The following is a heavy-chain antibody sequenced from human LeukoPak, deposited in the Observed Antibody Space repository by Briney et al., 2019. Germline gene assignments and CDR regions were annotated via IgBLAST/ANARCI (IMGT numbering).Heavy chain of an antibody. V-gene: IGHV3-30*02. CDR1: GFFFSDYG. CDR2: IRFEGSEK. CDR3: AKDLVRDVWFGES. Sequence: GGSLRLSCATSGFFFSDYGFHWVRQPPGKGLEWVAFIRFEGSEKFYADSVKGRFTVSRDNSKSTLYLEMNSLRLEDTAVYFCAKDLVRDVWFGESWGQGTLVTVSS. J-gene: IGHJ4*02. D-gene: IGHD3-10*01.